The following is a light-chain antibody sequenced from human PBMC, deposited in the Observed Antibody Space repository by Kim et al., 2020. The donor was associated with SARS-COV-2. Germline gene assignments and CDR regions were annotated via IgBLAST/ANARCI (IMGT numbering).Light chain of an antibody. CDR2: DAS. Sequence: PGDRAPLSWQASQSVRSSLAWYQQKPGQAPRLLIYDASIRATGVPARFTGSGSGTEFTLTISSLQSEDFAVYFCQQYYTWSALTFGGGTKVEIK. CDR3: QQYYTWSALT. V-gene: IGKV3D-15*01. CDR1: QSVRSS. J-gene: IGKJ4*01.